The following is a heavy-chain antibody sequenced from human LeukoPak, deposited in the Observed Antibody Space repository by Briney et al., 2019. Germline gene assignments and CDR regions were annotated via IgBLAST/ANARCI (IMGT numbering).Heavy chain of an antibody. D-gene: IGHD5-18*01. CDR1: GGTFSSYS. J-gene: IGHJ4*02. V-gene: IGHV1-69*02. Sequence: SVKVSCKASGGTFSSYSISWVRQAPGQGLEWMARISPDLGITNYAHSFQGRVTITADNSTSTAYLELSSLRSEDTAVYYCARGTAMALDYWGQGTLVTVSS. CDR3: ARGTAMALDY. CDR2: ISPDLGIT.